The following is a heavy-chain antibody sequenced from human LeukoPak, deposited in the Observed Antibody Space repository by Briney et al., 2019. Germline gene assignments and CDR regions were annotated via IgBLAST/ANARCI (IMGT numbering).Heavy chain of an antibody. D-gene: IGHD3-16*01. Sequence: GGSLRLSCAASGFTFSSYAMTWVRQAPGKGLEWVSVISGSGGSTYYADSVKGRFTISRDISKNTLYLQMKSLRAEDTAVYNCAKDRDDYVWGSYLGAFDIWGQGTMVTVSS. CDR2: ISGSGGST. CDR3: AKDRDDYVWGSYLGAFDI. CDR1: GFTFSSYA. V-gene: IGHV3-23*01. J-gene: IGHJ3*02.